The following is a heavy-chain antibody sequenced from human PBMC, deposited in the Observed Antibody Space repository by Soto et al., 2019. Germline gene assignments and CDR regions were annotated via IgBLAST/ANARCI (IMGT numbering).Heavy chain of an antibody. J-gene: IGHJ5*02. V-gene: IGHV6-1*01. CDR1: GASVSSNSGA. Sequence: SQPFSRTCASSGASVSSNSGAWNCIRQSPSRGLEWLGRTYYRSKWYNDYAVSVKSRITINPDTSKNQFSLQLNSVTPEDTAVYYCARAYYYGSGSPPRFDPWGQGTLVTVSS. CDR3: ARAYYYGSGSPPRFDP. D-gene: IGHD3-10*01. CDR2: TYYRSKWYN.